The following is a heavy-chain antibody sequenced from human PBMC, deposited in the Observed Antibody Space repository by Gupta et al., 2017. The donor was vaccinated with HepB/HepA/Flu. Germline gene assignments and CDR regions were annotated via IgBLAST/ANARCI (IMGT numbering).Heavy chain of an antibody. Sequence: EVQLMESGGGLVQPGGSIRLSCAVSGFTFRSHWMNWVRQAPGKGLEWVANIKADGSEKYYVDSVKGRFTISRDNAKNSVYLQMNSLRVEDTAVYYCARGWFDSWGQGTLVTVSP. V-gene: IGHV3-7*01. J-gene: IGHJ5*01. CDR1: GFTFRSHW. CDR2: IKADGSEK. CDR3: ARGWFDS.